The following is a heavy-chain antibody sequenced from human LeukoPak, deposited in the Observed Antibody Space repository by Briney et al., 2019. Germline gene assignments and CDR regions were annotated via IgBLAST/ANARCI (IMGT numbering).Heavy chain of an antibody. Sequence: ASVKVSCKASGYTFTSYDINWVRQATGQGLEWMGWMNPNSGNTGYAQKFQGRVTMTRNTSISTAYMELSSLRSEDTAVYYCARVDSSSWHYYYYYYYMDVWGKGTTVTVSS. CDR3: ARVDSSSWHYYYYYYYMDV. CDR2: MNPNSGNT. CDR1: GYTFTSYD. V-gene: IGHV1-8*01. J-gene: IGHJ6*03. D-gene: IGHD6-13*01.